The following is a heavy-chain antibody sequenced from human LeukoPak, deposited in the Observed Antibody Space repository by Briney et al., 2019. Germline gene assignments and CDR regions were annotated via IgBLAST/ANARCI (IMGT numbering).Heavy chain of an antibody. J-gene: IGHJ4*02. D-gene: IGHD5-18*01. Sequence: GGSLRLSCAASGFTFSSYEMNWVRQAPGKGLEWVSYISSSGSTIYYADSVKGRFTISRDNAKNSLYLQMNSLRAEDTAVYYCARDPSYSYGASRGIDYWGQGTLVTVSS. CDR2: ISSSGSTI. CDR3: ARDPSYSYGASRGIDY. CDR1: GFTFSSYE. V-gene: IGHV3-48*03.